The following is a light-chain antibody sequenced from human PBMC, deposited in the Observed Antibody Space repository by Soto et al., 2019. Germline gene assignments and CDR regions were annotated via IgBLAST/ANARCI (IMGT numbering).Light chain of an antibody. CDR2: TNN. CDR1: SSNIGSNT. V-gene: IGLV1-44*01. Sequence: QSVLTQPPSASGTPGQRVTISCSGSSSNIGSNTVNWYQQFPGTAPKLLIYTNNQRPSGVPDRFSGSKSGTSASLAISGLQSEDESDYYCAAWDDSLNGVVFGGGTQVTVL. J-gene: IGLJ2*01. CDR3: AAWDDSLNGVV.